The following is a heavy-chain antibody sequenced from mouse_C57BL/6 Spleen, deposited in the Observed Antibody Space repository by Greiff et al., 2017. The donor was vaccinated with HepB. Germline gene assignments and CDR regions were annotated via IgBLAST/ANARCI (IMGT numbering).Heavy chain of an antibody. CDR3: AREGYDYDESYHYAMDY. D-gene: IGHD2-4*01. Sequence: QVQLQQPGAELVKPGASVKLSCKASGYTFTSYWMHWVKQRPGQGLEWIGMIHPNSGSTNYNEKFKSKATLTVDKSSSTAYMQLSSLTSEDSAVYYCAREGYDYDESYHYAMDYWGQGTSVTVSS. CDR2: IHPNSGST. CDR1: GYTFTSYW. J-gene: IGHJ4*01. V-gene: IGHV1-64*01.